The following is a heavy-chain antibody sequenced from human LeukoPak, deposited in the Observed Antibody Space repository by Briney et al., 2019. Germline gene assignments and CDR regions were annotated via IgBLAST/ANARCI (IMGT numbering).Heavy chain of an antibody. J-gene: IGHJ4*02. Sequence: PGGSLRLSCAASGFTFSSYGMHWVRQAPGKGLEWVAVISYDGSNKYYADSVKGRFTISRDNSKNTLYLQMNSLRAEDTAVYYCAKDRLYSYGYDFDYWGQGTLVTVSS. CDR3: AKDRLYSYGYDFDY. V-gene: IGHV3-30*18. D-gene: IGHD5-18*01. CDR1: GFTFSSYG. CDR2: ISYDGSNK.